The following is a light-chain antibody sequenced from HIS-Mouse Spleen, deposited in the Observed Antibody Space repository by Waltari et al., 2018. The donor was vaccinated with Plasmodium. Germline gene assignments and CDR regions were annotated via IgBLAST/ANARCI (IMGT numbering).Light chain of an antibody. CDR3: QQYNNWSFT. V-gene: IGKV3-15*01. CDR1: QSVSSN. Sequence: EIVMTQSPATLSVSPGERATLSCRASQSVSSNLAWYQQKPGQAPRLLIYGASTRAKGIPARFSGSGSGTEFTLTISSLQSEDVAVYYCQQYNNWSFTFGPGTKVDIK. CDR2: GAS. J-gene: IGKJ3*01.